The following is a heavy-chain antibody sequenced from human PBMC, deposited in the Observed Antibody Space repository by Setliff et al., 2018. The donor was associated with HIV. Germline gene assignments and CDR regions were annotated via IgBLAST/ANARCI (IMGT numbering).Heavy chain of an antibody. CDR1: GYSFTSYW. V-gene: IGHV5-51*01. D-gene: IGHD3-22*01. J-gene: IGHJ3*02. Sequence: PGESLKISCKGSGYSFTSYWIGWVRQMPGKGLEWMGIIYPGDSDTRYSPSFQGQVTISADKSISTAYLQWSSLKASDTATYYCARDLPNDSSGYYRLEGHAFDIWGQGTMVTVSS. CDR2: IYPGDSDT. CDR3: ARDLPNDSSGYYRLEGHAFDI.